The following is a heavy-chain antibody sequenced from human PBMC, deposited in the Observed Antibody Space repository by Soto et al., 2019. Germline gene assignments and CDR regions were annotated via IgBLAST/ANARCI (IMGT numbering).Heavy chain of an antibody. Sequence: GASVKVSCKASGYTFTSYGISWVRQAPGQGLEWMGWISAYNGNTNYAQKLQGRVTMTTDTSTSTAYMELRSLRSDDTAVYYCARVAPVRGVIIWMGPWFDPWGQGTLVTVSS. J-gene: IGHJ5*02. V-gene: IGHV1-18*01. CDR1: GYTFTSYG. CDR2: ISAYNGNT. CDR3: ARVAPVRGVIIWMGPWFDP. D-gene: IGHD3-10*01.